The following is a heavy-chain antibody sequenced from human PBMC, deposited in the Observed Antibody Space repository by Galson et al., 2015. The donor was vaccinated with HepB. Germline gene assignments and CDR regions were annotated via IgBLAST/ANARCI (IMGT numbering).Heavy chain of an antibody. Sequence: SLRLSCAASGFTFSSYGMHWVRQAPGKGLEWVAVIWYDGSNKYYADSVKGRFTISRDNSKNTLYLQMNSLRAEDTAVYYCARGDNRGSYYWLGIDYWGQGTLVTVSS. CDR3: ARGDNRGSYYWLGIDY. J-gene: IGHJ4*02. CDR1: GFTFSSYG. CDR2: IWYDGSNK. D-gene: IGHD1-26*01. V-gene: IGHV3-33*08.